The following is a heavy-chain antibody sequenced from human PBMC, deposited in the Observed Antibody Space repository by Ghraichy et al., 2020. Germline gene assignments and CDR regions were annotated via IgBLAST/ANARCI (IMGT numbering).Heavy chain of an antibody. Sequence: GGSLRLSCAVSGFTFSSYWMHWVRQAPGKGLVWVSRINSDGSSISYADSVKGRFTFSRDNAKNTLYLQMNSLRADDTAVYYCTRRGPEYCSGDSCYAGDYWGQGTLVTVSS. CDR2: INSDGSSI. CDR3: TRRGPEYCSGDSCYAGDY. CDR1: GFTFSSYW. V-gene: IGHV3-74*01. D-gene: IGHD2-15*01. J-gene: IGHJ4*02.